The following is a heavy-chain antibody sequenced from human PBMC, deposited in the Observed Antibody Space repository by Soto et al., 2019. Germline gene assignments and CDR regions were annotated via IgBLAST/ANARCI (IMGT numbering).Heavy chain of an antibody. CDR1: GFTFSSYA. J-gene: IGHJ4*02. CDR3: ARPPTGSGWYFDY. Sequence: GGSLRLSCAASGFTFSSYAMSWVRLAPGKGLEWVSAISSSGGSTYYADSVKGRFTLSRDNSKSTLYLRMDSLRAEDTAVYYCARPPTGSGWYFDYWGQGTPVTVSS. CDR2: ISSSGGST. D-gene: IGHD6-19*01. V-gene: IGHV3-23*01.